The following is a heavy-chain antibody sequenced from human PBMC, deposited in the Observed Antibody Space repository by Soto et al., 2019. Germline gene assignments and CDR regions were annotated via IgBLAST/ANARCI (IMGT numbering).Heavy chain of an antibody. CDR1: GFSFSSYA. Sequence: GGSLRLSCVVSGFSFSSYAVNWVRQAPGRGLEWVSGMSIGYEKTFYADSVRGRFTVSRDSSRNTVDLQMHNLRADDTAIYYCVRWSGYGDLWGQGTRVTAPQ. V-gene: IGHV3-23*01. J-gene: IGHJ4*02. CDR3: VRWSGYGDL. D-gene: IGHD4-17*01. CDR2: MSIGYEKT.